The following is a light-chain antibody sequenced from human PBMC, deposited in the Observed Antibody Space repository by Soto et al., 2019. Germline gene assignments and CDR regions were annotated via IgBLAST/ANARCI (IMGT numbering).Light chain of an antibody. V-gene: IGKV3-20*01. J-gene: IGKJ3*01. CDR2: GAS. Sequence: EIVLTQSPCTLSLSPGERATLSCRASQSVSSSYLAWYQQKPGQAPRLLIYGASSRATGIPDRFSGSGSGTDFTLTISRLEPEDFAVYYCQQYGSSPPFTFGHGTKVDIK. CDR1: QSVSSSY. CDR3: QQYGSSPPFT.